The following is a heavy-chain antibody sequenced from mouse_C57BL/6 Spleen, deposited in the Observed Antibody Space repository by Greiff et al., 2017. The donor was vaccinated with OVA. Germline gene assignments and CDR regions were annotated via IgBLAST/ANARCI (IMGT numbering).Heavy chain of an antibody. CDR2: IYPGDGDT. CDR3: AREGGYYDPYYYAMDY. CDR1: GYAFSSSW. V-gene: IGHV1-82*01. D-gene: IGHD2-4*01. Sequence: VKLQESGPELVKPGASVKISCKASGYAFSSSWMNWVKQRPGKGLEWIGRIYPGDGDTNYNGKFKGKATLTADKSSSTAYMQLSSLTSEDSAVYFCAREGGYYDPYYYAMDYWGQGTSVTVSS. J-gene: IGHJ4*01.